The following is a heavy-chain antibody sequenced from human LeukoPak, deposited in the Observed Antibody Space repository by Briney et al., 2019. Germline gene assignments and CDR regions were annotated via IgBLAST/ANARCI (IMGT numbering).Heavy chain of an antibody. J-gene: IGHJ4*02. CDR3: AKNRGYGSGSYRHFDH. Sequence: GRSLRLFCAASGFSFVSHAMHWVRQAPGKGLEWVALISYDGSNTYYADSVKGRFSISRESSKNTLYLQMNSLIAEDTAIYYCAKNRGYGSGSYRHFDHWGQGTLVTVSS. D-gene: IGHD3-10*01. V-gene: IGHV3-30*18. CDR1: GFSFVSHA. CDR2: ISYDGSNT.